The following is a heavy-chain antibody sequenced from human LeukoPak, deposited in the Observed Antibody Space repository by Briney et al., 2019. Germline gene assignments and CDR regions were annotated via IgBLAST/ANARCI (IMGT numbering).Heavy chain of an antibody. CDR1: GFTFSNYW. CDR2: INSNGSST. D-gene: IGHD1-26*01. Sequence: GGSLRLSCGASGFTFSNYWMHWVRQAPGKGLEWVSRINSNGSSTSYADSVKGRFTISRDNAKNTLHLQMKSLTVEDTAVYYCAKGGSYTIDYWGQGILVTVSS. CDR3: AKGGSYTIDY. J-gene: IGHJ4*01. V-gene: IGHV3-74*01.